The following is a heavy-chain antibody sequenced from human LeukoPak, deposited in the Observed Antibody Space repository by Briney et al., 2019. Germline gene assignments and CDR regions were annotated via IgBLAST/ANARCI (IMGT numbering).Heavy chain of an antibody. J-gene: IGHJ3*01. Sequence: PGGSLRLSCAASGFIFNNYGMSWVRQVPGKGLEWVSGISPSGDITYYAESVKGRLFISRDNSGNTVYVQMNRLRAEDTAVYYCARDRHWGAFDFWGQGTMVIVPS. V-gene: IGHV3-23*01. CDR3: ARDRHWGAFDF. CDR2: ISPSGDIT. D-gene: IGHD7-27*01. CDR1: GFIFNNYG.